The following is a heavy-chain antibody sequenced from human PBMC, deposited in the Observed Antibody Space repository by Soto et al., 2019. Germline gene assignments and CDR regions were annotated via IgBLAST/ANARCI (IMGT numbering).Heavy chain of an antibody. J-gene: IGHJ4*02. CDR1: GFSLTTSGVA. Sequence: QITLKESGPTLVKPTQTVTLTCSFSGFSLTTSGVAGGLIRQSPGKAPEWLGHIDWNDEKRYRPSLTGGITITKDTSKNQVVLTLTNIAPVDTATYYCAPRGMTPFGPGVNYFGSWGQGILVTVSS. V-gene: IGHV2-5*01. CDR3: APRGMTPFGPGVNYFGS. D-gene: IGHD1-20*01. CDR2: IDWNDEK.